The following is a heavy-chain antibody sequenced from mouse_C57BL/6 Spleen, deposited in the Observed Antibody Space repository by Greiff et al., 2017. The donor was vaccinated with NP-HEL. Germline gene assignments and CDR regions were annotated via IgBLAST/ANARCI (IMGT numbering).Heavy chain of an antibody. J-gene: IGHJ1*03. V-gene: IGHV1-82*01. CDR1: GYAFSSSW. Sequence: VKLMESGPELVQPGASVKISCKASGYAFSSSWMNWVKQRPGKGLEWIGRIYPGDGDTNYNGKFKGKATLAADKSSSTAYMQLSSLTSEDSAVYFCASKNTFDVWGTGTTVTVSS. CDR3: ASKNTFDV. CDR2: IYPGDGDT.